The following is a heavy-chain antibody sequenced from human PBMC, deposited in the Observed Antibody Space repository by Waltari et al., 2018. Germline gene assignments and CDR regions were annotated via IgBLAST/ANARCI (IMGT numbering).Heavy chain of an antibody. CDR2: ISAYNGNT. D-gene: IGHD2-2*01. J-gene: IGHJ4*02. Sequence: QVQLVQSGAEVKKPGASVKVPCKASGYTFTSYGISWVRRAPGQGLEWMGWISAYNGNTNYAQKLQGRVTMTTDTSTSTAYMELRSLRSDDTAVYYCAREGYCSSTSCLDPNPDYWGQGTLVTVSS. CDR1: GYTFTSYG. V-gene: IGHV1-18*01. CDR3: AREGYCSSTSCLDPNPDY.